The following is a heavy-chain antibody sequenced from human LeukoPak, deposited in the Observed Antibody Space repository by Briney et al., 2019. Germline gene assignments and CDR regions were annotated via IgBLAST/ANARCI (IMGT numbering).Heavy chain of an antibody. CDR3: ARDQVPHIVVVTATLDY. V-gene: IGHV1-18*01. CDR1: GYTFTSYG. Sequence: ASVKVSCKAPGYTFTSYGISWVRQAPGQGLEWMGWISAYNGNTNYAQKLQGRVTMTTDTSTSTAYMELRSQRSDDTAVYYCARDQVPHIVVVTATLDYWGQGTLVTVSS. J-gene: IGHJ4*02. CDR2: ISAYNGNT. D-gene: IGHD2-21*02.